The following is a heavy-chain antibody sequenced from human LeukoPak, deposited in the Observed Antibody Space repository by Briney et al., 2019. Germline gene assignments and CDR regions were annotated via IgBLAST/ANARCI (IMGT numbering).Heavy chain of an antibody. Sequence: PGGSLRLSCAASGFTFSIYAMHWVRQAPGKGLEYVSAISSNGGSTYYANSVKGRFTISRDNSKNTLYLQMGSLRAEDMAVYYCARDTGPWVATLGDYYYMHVWGKGTTVTVSS. CDR3: ARDTGPWVATLGDYYYMHV. J-gene: IGHJ6*03. D-gene: IGHD2-8*02. CDR1: GFTFSIYA. CDR2: ISSNGGST. V-gene: IGHV3-64*01.